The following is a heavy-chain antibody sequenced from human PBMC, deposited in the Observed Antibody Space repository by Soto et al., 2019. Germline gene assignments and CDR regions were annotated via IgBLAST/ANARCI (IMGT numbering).Heavy chain of an antibody. CDR2: IIPIFGTA. J-gene: IGHJ6*02. CDR3: AVPYYGSGSYGYYYGMDV. Sequence: QVQLVQSGAEVKKPGSSVKVSCKASGGTFSSYAISWVRQAPGQGLEWMGGIIPIFGTANYAQKFQGRVTITADESTSTAYMELSSLRSEDTAVYYCAVPYYGSGSYGYYYGMDVWGQGTTVTVSS. V-gene: IGHV1-69*12. D-gene: IGHD3-10*01. CDR1: GGTFSSYA.